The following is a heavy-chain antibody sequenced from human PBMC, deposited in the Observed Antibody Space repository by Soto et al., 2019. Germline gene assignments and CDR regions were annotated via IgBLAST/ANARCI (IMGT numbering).Heavy chain of an antibody. Sequence: SETLSLTCTVSGGSISSSSYYWGWIRQPPGKGLEWIGSIYYSGSTYYNPSLKSRVTISVDTSKNQFSLKLSSVTAADTAVYYCARLNRDDFSNYGMDVWGQGTTVTVSS. CDR1: GGSISSSSYY. J-gene: IGHJ6*02. D-gene: IGHD3-3*01. CDR2: IYYSGST. CDR3: ARLNRDDFSNYGMDV. V-gene: IGHV4-39*01.